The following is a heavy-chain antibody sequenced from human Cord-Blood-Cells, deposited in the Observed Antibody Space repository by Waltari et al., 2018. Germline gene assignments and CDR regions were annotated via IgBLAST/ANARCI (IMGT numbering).Heavy chain of an antibody. Sequence: QVQLQESGPGLVKPSQTLSLTCTVSGGSISSGSYYWSWIRQPAGKGLEWIGYIYTSGRTNYNPSLKSRVTISVDTSKNQFSLKLSSVTAADTAVYYCARVGTTVTTYYYYYGMDVWGQGTTVTVSS. CDR3: ARVGTTVTTYYYYYGMDV. D-gene: IGHD4-17*01. CDR2: IYTSGRT. J-gene: IGHJ6*02. CDR1: GGSISSGSYY. V-gene: IGHV4-61*09.